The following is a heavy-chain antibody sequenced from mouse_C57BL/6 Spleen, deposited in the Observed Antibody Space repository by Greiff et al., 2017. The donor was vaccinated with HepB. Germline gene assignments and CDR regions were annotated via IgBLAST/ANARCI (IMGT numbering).Heavy chain of an antibody. CDR1: GYTFTDYY. CDR2: INPYNGGT. Sequence: EVQLQESGPVLVKPGASVKMSCKASGYTFTDYYLNWVKQSHGKSLEWIGVINPYNGGTSYNQKFKGKATLTVDKSSSTAYMELNSLTSEDSAVYYCARDDYGEGAMDYWGQGTSVTVSS. J-gene: IGHJ4*01. D-gene: IGHD2-4*01. CDR3: ARDDYGEGAMDY. V-gene: IGHV1-19*01.